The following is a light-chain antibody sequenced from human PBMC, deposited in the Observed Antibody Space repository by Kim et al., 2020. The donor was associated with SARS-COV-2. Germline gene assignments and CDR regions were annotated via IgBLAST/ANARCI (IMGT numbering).Light chain of an antibody. CDR1: TGPVTSRHF. Sequence: PGETVPLTCCSSTGPVTSRHFPYWFQQRPGKAPRTLISDTTNTHSWTPARFSGSLLGDKAALTLSGAQPEDEADYYCLLSYSGVWVFGGGTQLTVL. V-gene: IGLV7-46*01. CDR3: LLSYSGVWV. CDR2: DTT. J-gene: IGLJ3*02.